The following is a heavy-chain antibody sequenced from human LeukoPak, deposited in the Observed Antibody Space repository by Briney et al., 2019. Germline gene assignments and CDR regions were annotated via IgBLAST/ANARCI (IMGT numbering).Heavy chain of an antibody. CDR2: IKTKTDGGTT. J-gene: IGHJ4*02. Sequence: GRSLRLSCTASGFSLSQVWMSWVRQAPGQGLEWVGHIKTKTDGGTTEYVAPVRGRFTISRDDSGDTPYLQMNSLKIEDTAVYYCTTVDYGDLTPAASSDYWGQGTLVTVSS. CDR3: TTVDYGDLTPAASSDY. V-gene: IGHV3-15*01. D-gene: IGHD4-17*01. CDR1: GFSLSQVW.